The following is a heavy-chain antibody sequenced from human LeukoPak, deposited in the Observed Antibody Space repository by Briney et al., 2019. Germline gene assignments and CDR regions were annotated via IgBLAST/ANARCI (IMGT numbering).Heavy chain of an antibody. CDR2: INHSGST. V-gene: IGHV4-34*01. Sequence: PSETLSLTCAVYGGSFSGYYWSWIRQPPGKGLEWIAEINHSGSTNYNPSLKSRVTISVDTSKDQFSLKLSSVTAADTAVYYCARGRQYCSSTSCYRHLYYFDYWGQGTLVTVSS. D-gene: IGHD2-2*01. CDR3: ARGRQYCSSTSCYRHLYYFDY. J-gene: IGHJ4*02. CDR1: GGSFSGYY.